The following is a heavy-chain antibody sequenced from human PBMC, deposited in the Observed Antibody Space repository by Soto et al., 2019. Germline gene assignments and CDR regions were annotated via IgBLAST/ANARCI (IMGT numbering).Heavy chain of an antibody. CDR1: GFTFSRYG. J-gene: IGHJ5*01. Sequence: PGGSLRLSCAASGFTFSRYGMNWLRQAPGKGLEWVASISSTTSYVYYAHSVKGRFSTSRDNAKNILYLEMYALRTEDTAVYYCARDPSEGRGGNCFQXWGQGTLVTVSX. CDR2: ISSTTSYV. CDR3: ARDPSEGRGGNCFQX. V-gene: IGHV3-21*06.